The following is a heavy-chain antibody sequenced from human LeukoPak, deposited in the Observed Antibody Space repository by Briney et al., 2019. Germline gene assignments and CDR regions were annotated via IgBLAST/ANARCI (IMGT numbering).Heavy chain of an antibody. Sequence: SETLSLTCTVSGGSISSGGYYWRWIRQHPGKGLEWIGYIYYSGSPDYNPSLKSRVTISVDTSKNQFSLKLSSVTAADTAVYYCARWSRGHDYWGQGTLVTVSS. CDR1: GGSISSGGYY. J-gene: IGHJ4*02. CDR3: ARWSRGHDY. D-gene: IGHD5-12*01. CDR2: IYYSGSP. V-gene: IGHV4-31*03.